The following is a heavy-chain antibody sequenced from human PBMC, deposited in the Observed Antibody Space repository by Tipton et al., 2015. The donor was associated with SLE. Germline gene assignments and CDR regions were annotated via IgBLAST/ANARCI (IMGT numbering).Heavy chain of an antibody. J-gene: IGHJ2*01. CDR3: ARRDCINGVCYTGSWYFDL. CDR2: ISYSGST. D-gene: IGHD2-8*01. CDR1: GGSISSRTSY. Sequence: VKPSETLSLTCTVSGGSISSRTSYWGWIRQPPGKGLEWIGSISYSGSTYYNPSLKSRVTISVDTSKNRFSLQLSSVTAADTAVYYCARRDCINGVCYTGSWYFDLWGRGTLVTVSS. V-gene: IGHV4-39*07.